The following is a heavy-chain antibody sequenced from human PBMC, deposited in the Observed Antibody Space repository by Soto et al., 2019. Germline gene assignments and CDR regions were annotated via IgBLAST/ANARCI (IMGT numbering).Heavy chain of an antibody. Sequence: EVQLVESGGGLVQPGGSLRLSCAASGFTFSSYSMSWVRQGPGKGLEWVSYIDTSGSTTYYADSVKGRFAISRDNAKNSLSLQVNSLRDEDTAVYYCARDRLPGDRREAFDIWGQGTMVTGSS. V-gene: IGHV3-48*02. CDR1: GFTFSSYS. CDR3: ARDRLPGDRREAFDI. D-gene: IGHD7-27*01. CDR2: IDTSGSTT. J-gene: IGHJ3*02.